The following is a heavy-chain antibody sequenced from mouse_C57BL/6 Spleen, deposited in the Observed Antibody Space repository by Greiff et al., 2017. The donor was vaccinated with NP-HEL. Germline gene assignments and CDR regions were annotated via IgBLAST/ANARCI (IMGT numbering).Heavy chain of an antibody. D-gene: IGHD1-1*01. CDR3: ARRETYYYGTRYFDV. V-gene: IGHV1-26*01. CDR1: GYTFTDYY. Sequence: EVQLQQSGPELVKPGASVKISCKASGYTFTDYYMNWVKQSHGKSLEWIGQIYPGDGDTNYNGKFKGKATLTADKSSSTAYMQLSSLTSEDSAVYFCARRETYYYGTRYFDVWGTGTTVTVSS. J-gene: IGHJ1*03. CDR2: IYPGDGDT.